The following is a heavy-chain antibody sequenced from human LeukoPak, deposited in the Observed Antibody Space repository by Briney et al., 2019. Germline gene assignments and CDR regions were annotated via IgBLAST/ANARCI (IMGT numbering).Heavy chain of an antibody. CDR2: ISSSRSFI. V-gene: IGHV3-21*01. CDR3: ARVTGGFYSHFDY. Sequence: GGSLRLSCAASGFIFSTYSMNWVRQAPGRGLEWVSSISSSRSFIYYADSGQGRFTVSRDNAKNSLYLQMNSLRAEDTAVYYCARVTGGFYSHFDYWGQGTLVTVSS. J-gene: IGHJ4*02. D-gene: IGHD3-22*01. CDR1: GFIFSTYS.